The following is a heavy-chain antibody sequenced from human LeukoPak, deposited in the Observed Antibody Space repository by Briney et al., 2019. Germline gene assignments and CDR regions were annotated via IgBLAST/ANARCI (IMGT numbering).Heavy chain of an antibody. CDR2: ITGSSSSI. J-gene: IGHJ6*04. CDR3: AELGITMIGGV. V-gene: IGHV3-48*03. D-gene: IGHD3-10*02. CDR1: GFTFSSYN. Sequence: GGSLRLSCAASGFTFSSYNMNWVREAPGKGLEWVSYITGSSSSIYYADSVRGRFTISRDNAKNSLYLQMNSLRAEDTAVYYCAELGITMIGGVWGKGTTVTISS.